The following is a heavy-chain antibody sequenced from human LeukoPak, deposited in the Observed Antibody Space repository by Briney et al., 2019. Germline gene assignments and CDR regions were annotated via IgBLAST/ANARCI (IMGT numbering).Heavy chain of an antibody. D-gene: IGHD2-2*01. J-gene: IGHJ3*02. CDR3: ARDRCSSTSCWGAFDI. Sequence: GGSLRLSCAASGFIFSEYYMGWIRQAPGKGLEWVSYISNSGGTTYYADSVKGRFTISRDNAKNSLYLQMNSLRAEDTAVYYCARDRCSSTSCWGAFDIWGQGTMVTVSS. CDR1: GFIFSEYY. CDR2: ISNSGGTT. V-gene: IGHV3-11*04.